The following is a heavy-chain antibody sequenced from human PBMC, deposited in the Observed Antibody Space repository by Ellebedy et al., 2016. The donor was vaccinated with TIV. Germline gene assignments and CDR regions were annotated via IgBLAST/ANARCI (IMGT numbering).Heavy chain of an antibody. J-gene: IGHJ4*02. CDR1: GFTFSSYA. CDR3: AKVVVVAAPDD. D-gene: IGHD2-15*01. CDR2: ISGSGGST. Sequence: GESLKISXAASGFTFSSYAMSWVRQAPGKGLEWVSAISGSGGSTYYADSVKGRFTISRDNSKNTLYLQMNSLRAEDTAVYYCAKVVVVAAPDDWGQGTLVTVSS. V-gene: IGHV3-23*01.